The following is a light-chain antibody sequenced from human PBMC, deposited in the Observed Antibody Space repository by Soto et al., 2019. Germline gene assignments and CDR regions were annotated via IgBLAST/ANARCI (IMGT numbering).Light chain of an antibody. J-gene: IGLJ1*01. Sequence: QSALPQPPSASGTPGQRVTISCSGGSSNIGTNAVNWYQQLPGTAPKLLIYNNNQRPSGVPDRFSGSKSGTSASLAISGLQSEDEADYYCAAWDDSLNGYVFGTGTRSP. V-gene: IGLV1-44*01. CDR1: SSNIGTNA. CDR3: AAWDDSLNGYV. CDR2: NNN.